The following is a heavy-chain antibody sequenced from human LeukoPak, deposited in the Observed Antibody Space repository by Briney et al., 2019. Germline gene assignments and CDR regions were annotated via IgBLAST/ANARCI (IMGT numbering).Heavy chain of an antibody. J-gene: IGHJ4*02. D-gene: IGHD5-12*01. Sequence: GGSLRLSCAASGFTFSSYAMSWVRQAPGKGLEGVSAISGSGGSTYYADSVKGQFTISRDNSKNTLYLQMNSLRAEDTAVYYCAKWTRRGYEIDFDYWGQGTLVTVSS. CDR1: GFTFSSYA. CDR2: ISGSGGST. V-gene: IGHV3-23*01. CDR3: AKWTRRGYEIDFDY.